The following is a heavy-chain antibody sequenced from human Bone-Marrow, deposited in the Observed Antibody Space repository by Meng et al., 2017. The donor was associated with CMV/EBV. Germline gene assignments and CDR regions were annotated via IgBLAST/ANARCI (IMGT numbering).Heavy chain of an antibody. Sequence: GSLRLSCTVSGDSLNSDTYYWNWIRQPPGKGLELIGFIYHSGSTTYNPSLKSRVTISIDTSKNQFSLRLNSVTSADTAVYYCARDREAALPYYYAMDVWGQGTSVTVSS. J-gene: IGHJ6*02. V-gene: IGHV4-61*01. D-gene: IGHD1-26*01. CDR1: GDSLNSDTYY. CDR3: ARDREAALPYYYAMDV. CDR2: IYHSGST.